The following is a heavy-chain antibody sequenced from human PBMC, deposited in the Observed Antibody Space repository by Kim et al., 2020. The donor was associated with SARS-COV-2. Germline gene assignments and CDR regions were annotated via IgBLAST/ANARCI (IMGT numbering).Heavy chain of an antibody. CDR2: IKQDGSEK. CDR3: ARGQYQLLWRYYYYYMDV. J-gene: IGHJ6*03. D-gene: IGHD2-2*01. CDR1: GFTFSSYW. Sequence: GGSLRLSCAASGFTFSSYWMSWVRQAPGKGLEWVANIKQDGSEKYYVDSVKGRFTISRDNAKNSLYLQMNSLRAEDTAVYYCARGQYQLLWRYYYYYMDVWGKGTTVTVSS. V-gene: IGHV3-7*01.